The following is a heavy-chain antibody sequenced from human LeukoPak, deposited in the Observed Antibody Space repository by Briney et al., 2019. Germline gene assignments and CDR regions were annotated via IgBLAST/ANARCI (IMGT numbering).Heavy chain of an antibody. J-gene: IGHJ4*02. CDR3: ARAPWGGYVDY. CDR2: IYYSGST. V-gene: IGHV4-59*12. Sequence: PSETLSLTCTVSGGSISNYYWSWIRQSPGKGLEWIGYIYYSGSTNYNPSLKSRVTISVDTSKNQFSLKLSSVTAADTAVYYCARAPWGGYVDYWGQGTLVTVSS. CDR1: GGSISNYY. D-gene: IGHD3-3*01.